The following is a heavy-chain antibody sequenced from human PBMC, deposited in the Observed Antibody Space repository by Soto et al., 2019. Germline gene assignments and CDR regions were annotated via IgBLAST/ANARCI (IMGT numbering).Heavy chain of an antibody. CDR2: ISGSGGST. D-gene: IGHD3-3*01. CDR1: GFTFSSYA. V-gene: IGHV3-23*01. Sequence: EVQLLESGGGLVQPGGSLRLSCAASGFTFSSYAMSWVRQAPGKGLEWVSAISGSGGSTYYADSVKGRFTISRDNSKNTLYLQMNSLRAEDTAVYYCAKDRITIFGVVMGEFGWFDPWGQGTLVTVSS. J-gene: IGHJ5*02. CDR3: AKDRITIFGVVMGEFGWFDP.